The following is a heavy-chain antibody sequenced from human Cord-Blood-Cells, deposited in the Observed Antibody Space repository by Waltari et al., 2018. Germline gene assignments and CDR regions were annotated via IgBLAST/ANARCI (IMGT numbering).Heavy chain of an antibody. D-gene: IGHD3-10*01. CDR1: GFTFSSYA. V-gene: IGHV3-30*04. J-gene: IGHJ4*02. Sequence: QVQLVESGGGVVQPGRSLRLSCAASGFTFSSYAMHWVHQAPGKGLEWVAVISYDGGNKYYADSVKGRVTISRDNSKNTLYLQMNSLRAEDTAVYYCARDPGYYGSGSYFDYWGQGTLVTVSS. CDR3: ARDPGYYGSGSYFDY. CDR2: ISYDGGNK.